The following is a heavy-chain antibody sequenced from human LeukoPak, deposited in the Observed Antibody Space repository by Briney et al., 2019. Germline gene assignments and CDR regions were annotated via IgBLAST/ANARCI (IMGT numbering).Heavy chain of an antibody. CDR2: IYYSGST. CDR1: GGSISSSNHY. Sequence: SETLSLTCTVSGGSISSSNHYWGWIRQPRGKGLEWIGTIYYSGSTYYNPSLKSRVTISVDTSKNQFSLKLSSVTAADTAVYYCARASFYGSGTYYQRVDCWGQGTLVTVSS. V-gene: IGHV4-39*07. CDR3: ARASFYGSGTYYQRVDC. D-gene: IGHD3-10*01. J-gene: IGHJ4*02.